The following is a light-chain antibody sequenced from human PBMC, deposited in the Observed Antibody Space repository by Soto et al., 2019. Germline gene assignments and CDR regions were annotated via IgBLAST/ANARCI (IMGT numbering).Light chain of an antibody. J-gene: IGLJ2*01. Sequence: QSALTQPASVSGSLGQSITISCTGTSSDVGAYNYVSWYQQHPDKAPKLLIFEVTNRPSGVSGRFSGSKSGITASLSISGLQPEDEADYYCASYTGRNAWLFGGGTKLTVL. CDR1: SSDVGAYNY. CDR3: ASYTGRNAWL. CDR2: EVT. V-gene: IGLV2-14*01.